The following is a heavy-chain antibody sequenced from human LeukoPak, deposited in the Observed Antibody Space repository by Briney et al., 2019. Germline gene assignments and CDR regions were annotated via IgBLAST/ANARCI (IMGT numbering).Heavy chain of an antibody. V-gene: IGHV4-34*01. CDR2: INHSGST. CDR3: ARGLGQFTMVRGFNNWFDP. Sequence: SETLSLTCAVYGGSFSGYYWSWIRQPPGKGLEWIGEINHSGSTNYNPSLKSRVTISVDTSKNQFSLKLSSVTAADTAVYYCARGLGQFTMVRGFNNWFDPGGQGTLVTVSS. D-gene: IGHD3-10*01. CDR1: GGSFSGYY. J-gene: IGHJ5*02.